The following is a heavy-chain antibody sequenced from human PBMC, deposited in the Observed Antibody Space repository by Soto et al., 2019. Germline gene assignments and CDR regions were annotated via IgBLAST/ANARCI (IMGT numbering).Heavy chain of an antibody. V-gene: IGHV1-18*01. D-gene: IGHD6-13*01. J-gene: IGHJ4*02. Sequence: ASVKVSCKASGYTFTSYGISWVRQAPGQGLEWMRWISAYNGNTNYAQKLQGRVTMTTDTSTSTAYMELRSLRSDDTAVYYCARDEGLLYSSWIDYWGQGTLVTVSS. CDR3: ARDEGLLYSSWIDY. CDR1: GYTFTSYG. CDR2: ISAYNGNT.